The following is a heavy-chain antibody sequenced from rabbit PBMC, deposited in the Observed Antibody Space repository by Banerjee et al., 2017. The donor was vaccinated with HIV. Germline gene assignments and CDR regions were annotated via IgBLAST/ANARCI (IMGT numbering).Heavy chain of an antibody. CDR1: GFSFSDKYY. Sequence: EESGGGLVKPGASLTLTCTASGFSFSDKYYMCWVRQAPGKGLEWIACVYAGSSGTPYYANWAKGRFTISETSSTTVTLQMTSLTAADTATYFCARTDYINDGYVLWGPGTLVTVS. CDR3: ARTDYINDGYVL. CDR2: VYAGSSGTP. V-gene: IGHV1S40*01. D-gene: IGHD6-1*01. J-gene: IGHJ6*01.